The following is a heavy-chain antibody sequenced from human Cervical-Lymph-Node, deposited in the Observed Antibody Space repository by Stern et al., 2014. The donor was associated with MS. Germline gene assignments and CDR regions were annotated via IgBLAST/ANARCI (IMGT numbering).Heavy chain of an antibody. CDR3: ARGNYDVLTDNGGHGFDI. CDR2: IYSSGST. D-gene: IGHD3-9*01. CDR1: GGSISSGNYY. Sequence: QVQLQESGPGLVNPSQTLSLTCTVSGGSISSGNYYWSWIRQPAGEGLEWIGRIYSSGSTQYNPPLKSRVTISADTSTNQFSLRMSFVTAADTAVYYCARGNYDVLTDNGGHGFDIWGQGTMVTVSS. J-gene: IGHJ3*02. V-gene: IGHV4-61*02.